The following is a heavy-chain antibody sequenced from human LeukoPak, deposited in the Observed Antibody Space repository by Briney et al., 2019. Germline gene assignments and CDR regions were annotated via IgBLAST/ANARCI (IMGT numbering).Heavy chain of an antibody. Sequence: ASVKVSCKASGYTFTSYDINWVRQATGQGLEWMGWMNPNSGNTGYAQKFQGRVTITRNTSISTAYMELSSLRSEDTAVYYCARSGELITFGGVIVSGAFDIWGQGTMVTVSS. CDR1: GYTFTSYD. CDR3: ARSGELITFGGVIVSGAFDI. J-gene: IGHJ3*02. V-gene: IGHV1-8*03. D-gene: IGHD3-16*02. CDR2: MNPNSGNT.